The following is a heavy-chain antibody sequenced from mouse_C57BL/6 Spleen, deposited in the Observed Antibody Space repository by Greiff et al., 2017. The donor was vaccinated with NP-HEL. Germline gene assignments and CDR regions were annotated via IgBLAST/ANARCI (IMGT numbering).Heavy chain of an antibody. J-gene: IGHJ4*01. Sequence: QVQLQQPGAELVKPGASVKLSCKASGYTFTSYWMHWVKQRPGQGLEWIGMIHPNSGSTNYNEKFKSKATLTVDKSSSTAYMQLSSLTSEDSAFYYCAKVTHYGYDGYAMDYGGQGTSVTVSS. CDR2: IHPNSGST. D-gene: IGHD2-2*01. CDR3: AKVTHYGYDGYAMDY. CDR1: GYTFTSYW. V-gene: IGHV1-64*01.